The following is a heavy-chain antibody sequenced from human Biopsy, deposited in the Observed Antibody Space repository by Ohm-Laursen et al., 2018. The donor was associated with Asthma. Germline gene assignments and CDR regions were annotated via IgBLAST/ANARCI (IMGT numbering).Heavy chain of an antibody. Sequence: ASAKVSCKASGYNFISFAIHWVRQAPGQRLEWMGWVNTGNGDTKYSQKFQGRVTITRDTSASTAYMELRSLRSEHTATYYCARTYYDFLTGQVKDVFGVWGQGTMVTVSS. CDR3: ARTYYDFLTGQVKDVFGV. CDR1: GYNFISFA. J-gene: IGHJ3*01. V-gene: IGHV1-3*04. CDR2: VNTGNGDT. D-gene: IGHD3-9*01.